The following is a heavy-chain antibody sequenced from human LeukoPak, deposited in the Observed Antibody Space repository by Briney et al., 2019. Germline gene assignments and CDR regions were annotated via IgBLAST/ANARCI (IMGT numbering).Heavy chain of an antibody. D-gene: IGHD3-3*01. CDR1: GYTFTGYY. CDR3: ARGSRPGVVNHDAFDI. CDR2: INPNSGGT. V-gene: IGHV1-2*02. J-gene: IGHJ3*02. Sequence: ASLKVSCKVSGYTFTGYYIHWVRQAPGQGLEWMGWINPNSGGTNYAQKFQGRVTMTRDTSISTAYMELSSLGSDDTAVYYCARGSRPGVVNHDAFDIWGQGTMVTVSS.